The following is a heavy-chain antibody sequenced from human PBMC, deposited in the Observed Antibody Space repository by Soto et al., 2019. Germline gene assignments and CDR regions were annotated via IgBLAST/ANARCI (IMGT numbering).Heavy chain of an antibody. J-gene: IGHJ4*02. CDR1: GGSISSSSYY. Sequence: QLQLQESGPGLVKPSETLSLTCTVSGGSISSSSYYWGWIRQPPGKGLEWIGSIYYSGSTYYNPSLKSRVTISVDTSKNQFSLKLSSVTAADTAVYYCARQGYGDYVVDYWGPGTLVTVSS. CDR3: ARQGYGDYVVDY. D-gene: IGHD4-17*01. V-gene: IGHV4-39*01. CDR2: IYYSGST.